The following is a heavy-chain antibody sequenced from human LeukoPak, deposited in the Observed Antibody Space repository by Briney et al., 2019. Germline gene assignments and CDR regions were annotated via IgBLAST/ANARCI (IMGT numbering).Heavy chain of an antibody. D-gene: IGHD3-10*01. CDR1: GYTFTGYY. CDR2: INPNSGGT. Sequence: GASVKVSCKTSGYTFTGYYMHWVRQAPGQGLEWMGWINPNSGGTNYAQKFQGRVTMTRDTSISTAYMELSRLRSDDTAVYYCARDSLYGSGFDAFDIWGQGTMVTVSS. J-gene: IGHJ3*02. V-gene: IGHV1-2*02. CDR3: ARDSLYGSGFDAFDI.